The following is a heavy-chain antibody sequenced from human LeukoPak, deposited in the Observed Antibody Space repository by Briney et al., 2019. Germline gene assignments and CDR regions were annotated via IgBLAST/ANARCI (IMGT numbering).Heavy chain of an antibody. V-gene: IGHV4-30-4*08. D-gene: IGHD5-24*01. CDR2: IYYSGST. CDR3: ARDYVEMATHSGGRVSFDY. J-gene: IGHJ4*02. CDR1: GGSISSGDYY. Sequence: PSETLSLTCTVSGGSISSGDYYWSWIRQPPGKGLEWIGYIYYSGSTYYNPSLKSRVTISVDTSKNQFSLKLSSVTAADTAVYYCARDYVEMATHSGGRVSFDYWGQGTLVTVSS.